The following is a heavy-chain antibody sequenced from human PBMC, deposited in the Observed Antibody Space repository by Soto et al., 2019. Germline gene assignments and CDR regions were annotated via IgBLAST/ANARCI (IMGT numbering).Heavy chain of an antibody. CDR2: IYYSGST. D-gene: IGHD1-26*01. CDR1: GGSISSYY. J-gene: IGHJ6*02. Sequence: QVQLQESGPGLVKPSETLSLTCTVSGGSISSYYWSWIRQPPGKGLEWIGYIYYSGSTNYNPSLKRRVTISVDPSKNQFSLKLSSVTAADTAVYYCARAPVGATLYYYGMDVWGQGTTVTVSS. CDR3: ARAPVGATLYYYGMDV. V-gene: IGHV4-59*01.